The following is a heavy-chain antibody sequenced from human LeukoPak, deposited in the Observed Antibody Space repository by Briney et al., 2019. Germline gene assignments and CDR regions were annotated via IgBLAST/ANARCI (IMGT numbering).Heavy chain of an antibody. Sequence: GASVKVSSKASGGTFSSYAISWVRQAPGQGLEWMGGIIPIFGTANYAQKFQGRVTITADESTSTAYMELSSLRSEDTAVYYCAKSAEEKLLWFGELLGPRISWFDPWGQGTLVTVSS. J-gene: IGHJ5*02. D-gene: IGHD3-10*01. CDR3: AKSAEEKLLWFGELLGPRISWFDP. CDR1: GGTFSSYA. V-gene: IGHV1-69*13. CDR2: IIPIFGTA.